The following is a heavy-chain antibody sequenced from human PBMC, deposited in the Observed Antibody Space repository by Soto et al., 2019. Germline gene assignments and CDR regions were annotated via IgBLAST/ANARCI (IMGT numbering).Heavy chain of an antibody. D-gene: IGHD2-15*01. J-gene: IGHJ4*02. Sequence: EVQLVETGGGLIQPGGSLRLSCAASGFILSSNYMSWVRQAPGKGLEWVSVIYSGGNTYHADSVKGRFTLARDNSRNTLYRQMNSLRAEDTAVYYCASCSFSSVLFDSWGQGTLVTVSS. CDR3: ASCSFSSVLFDS. CDR1: GFILSSNY. V-gene: IGHV3-53*02. CDR2: IYSGGNT.